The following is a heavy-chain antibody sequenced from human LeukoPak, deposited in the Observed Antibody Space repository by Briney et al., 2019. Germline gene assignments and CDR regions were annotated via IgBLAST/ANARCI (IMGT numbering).Heavy chain of an antibody. CDR3: ASGISDEIAAAGGWYYYMDV. D-gene: IGHD6-13*01. CDR1: GYTFTGYY. J-gene: IGHJ6*03. V-gene: IGHV1-2*02. CDR2: INPNSGGT. Sequence: ASVKVSCKASGYTFTGYYMHWVRQAPGQGLEWMGWINPNSGGTNYAQKFQGRVTMTRDTSISTAYMELSRLRSDDTAVYYCASGISDEIAAAGGWYYYMDVWGKGTTVTVSS.